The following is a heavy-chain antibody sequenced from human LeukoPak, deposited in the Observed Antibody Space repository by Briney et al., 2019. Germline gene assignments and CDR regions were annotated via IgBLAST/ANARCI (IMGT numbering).Heavy chain of an antibody. Sequence: QSGGSLRLSCAAPGFTFSSYWMSWVRQAPGKGLEWVANIKQDGSEKYYVDSVKGRFTISRDNAKNSLYLQMNSLRAEDTAVYYCARDGHCSSTSCYNDAFDIWGQGTMVTVSS. CDR1: GFTFSSYW. V-gene: IGHV3-7*01. D-gene: IGHD2-2*02. J-gene: IGHJ3*02. CDR2: IKQDGSEK. CDR3: ARDGHCSSTSCYNDAFDI.